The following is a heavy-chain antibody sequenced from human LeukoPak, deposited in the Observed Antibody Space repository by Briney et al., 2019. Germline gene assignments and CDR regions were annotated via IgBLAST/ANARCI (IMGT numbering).Heavy chain of an antibody. CDR3: VWVSSTWELLFS. D-gene: IGHD1-26*01. J-gene: IGHJ5*02. CDR2: ISVSGNT. Sequence: GGSLRLSCAASGFTLSSYAMSWVRQAPGKGLEWVSAISVSGNTYHADSVKGRFTISRDSSKNTLYLQMNRLRAEDAAVYYCVWVSSTWELLFSWGQGALVTVSS. CDR1: GFTLSSYA. V-gene: IGHV3-23*01.